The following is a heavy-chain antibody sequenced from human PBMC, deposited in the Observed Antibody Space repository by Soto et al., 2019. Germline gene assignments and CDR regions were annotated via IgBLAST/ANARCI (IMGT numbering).Heavy chain of an antibody. V-gene: IGHV3-23*01. CDR2: ISGSGGST. D-gene: IGHD1-7*01. J-gene: IGHJ4*02. Sequence: PGGSLRLSCAASGFTFSNYAMSWVRQAPGKGLEWVSVISGSGGSTNYADSVKGRFTISRDNSRNTPSLQMNSLRAEDTAVYYCAKTKYNWNSIPDYWGQGTLVTVSS. CDR3: AKTKYNWNSIPDY. CDR1: GFTFSNYA.